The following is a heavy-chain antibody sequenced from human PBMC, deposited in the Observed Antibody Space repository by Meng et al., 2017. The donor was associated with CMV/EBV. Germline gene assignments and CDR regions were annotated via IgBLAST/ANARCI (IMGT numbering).Heavy chain of an antibody. D-gene: IGHD3-22*01. Sequence: QVQMVQSEAEVKKPGASVTVSSKAPGYTFTSYGISWVRQAPGQGLEWMGWISAYNGNTNYAQKLQGRVTMTTDTSTSTAYMELRSLRSDDTAVYYCARGGRYYYDSSGYCDYWGQGTLVTVSS. CDR1: GYTFTSYG. V-gene: IGHV1-18*01. CDR2: ISAYNGNT. CDR3: ARGGRYYYDSSGYCDY. J-gene: IGHJ4*02.